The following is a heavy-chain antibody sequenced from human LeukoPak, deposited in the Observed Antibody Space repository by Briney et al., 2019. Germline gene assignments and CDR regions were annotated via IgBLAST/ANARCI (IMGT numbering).Heavy chain of an antibody. CDR1: GFTFSSYE. Sequence: GGSLRLSCAASGFTFSSYEMNWVRQAPGKGLEWVSYISSSGSTIYYADSVKGRFTISRDNAKNSLYLQMNSLRAEDTAVYYCARGGRYSGYEIPESMDVWGKGTTVTVSS. J-gene: IGHJ6*03. CDR3: ARGGRYSGYEIPESMDV. V-gene: IGHV3-48*03. D-gene: IGHD5-12*01. CDR2: ISSSGSTI.